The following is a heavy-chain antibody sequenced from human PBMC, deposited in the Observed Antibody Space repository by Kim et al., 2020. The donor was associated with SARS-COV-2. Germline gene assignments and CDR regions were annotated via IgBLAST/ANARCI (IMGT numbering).Heavy chain of an antibody. J-gene: IGHJ4*02. D-gene: IGHD3-10*01. V-gene: IGHV3-23*01. CDR2: GST. CDR3: AKEEGPFGY. Sequence: GSTYYADSVKGRFTISRDNSKNTLYLQMNSLRAEDTAVYYCAKEEGPFGYWGQGTLVTVSS.